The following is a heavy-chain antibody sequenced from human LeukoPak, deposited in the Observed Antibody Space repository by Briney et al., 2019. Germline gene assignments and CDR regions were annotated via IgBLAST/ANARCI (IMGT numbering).Heavy chain of an antibody. D-gene: IGHD2-8*01. CDR2: ISSSSSYI. CDR1: GFTFSSYS. CDR3: ARGRLGYCTNGVCYGYYYYYGMDV. V-gene: IGHV3-21*01. Sequence: GGSLRLSCAASGFTFSSYSMNWVRQAPGKGLEWVSSISSSSSYIYYADSVKGRFTISRDNAKNSLYLQMNSLGAEDTAVYYCARGRLGYCTNGVCYGYYYYYGMDVWGQGTTVTVSS. J-gene: IGHJ6*02.